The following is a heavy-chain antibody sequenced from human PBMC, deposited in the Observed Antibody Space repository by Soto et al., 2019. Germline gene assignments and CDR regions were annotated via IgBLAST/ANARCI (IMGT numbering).Heavy chain of an antibody. CDR1: GGTFSSNS. CDR3: ARLEQQLVDYWYFDI. D-gene: IGHD6-13*01. V-gene: IGHV1-69*12. J-gene: IGHJ2*01. Sequence: QVQLLQSGAEVKKPGSSVTVSCKASGGTFSSNSIGWMLQAPEQGLEWMGGIVPMFGTPKTAQKFQGRVTITADESTRTAYMELSSLRSDDTAVYYCARLEQQLVDYWYFDIWGRGTLVTVSS. CDR2: IVPMFGTP.